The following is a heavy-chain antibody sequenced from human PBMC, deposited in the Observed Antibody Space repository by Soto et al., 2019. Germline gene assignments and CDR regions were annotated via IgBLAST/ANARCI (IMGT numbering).Heavy chain of an antibody. D-gene: IGHD2-15*01. Sequence: SVKVSCKASGGTFSSYAISWVRQAPGQGLEWMGGIIPIFGTANYAQKFQGRVTITADESTSTAYMELSSLRSEDTAVYYCARPPAATPYYYYGMDVWGQGTTVTVSS. V-gene: IGHV1-69*13. CDR3: ARPPAATPYYYYGMDV. J-gene: IGHJ6*02. CDR1: GGTFSSYA. CDR2: IIPIFGTA.